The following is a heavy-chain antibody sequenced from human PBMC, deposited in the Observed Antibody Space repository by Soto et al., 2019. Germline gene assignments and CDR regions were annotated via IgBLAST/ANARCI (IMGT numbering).Heavy chain of an antibody. CDR2: ISSSSSYI. CDR3: ARDDFLVAAAGNDYYYYMDV. J-gene: IGHJ6*03. V-gene: IGHV3-21*01. D-gene: IGHD6-13*01. CDR1: GFTFSSYS. Sequence: EVQLVESGGGLVKPGGSLRLSCAASGFTFSSYSMNWVRQAPGKGLEWVSSISSSSSYIYYADSVKGRFTISRDNAKNSLYLQMNSLRAEDTAVYYCARDDFLVAAAGNDYYYYMDVWGKGTTVTVSS.